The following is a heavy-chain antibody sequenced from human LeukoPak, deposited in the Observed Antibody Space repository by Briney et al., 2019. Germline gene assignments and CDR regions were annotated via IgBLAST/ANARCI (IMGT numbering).Heavy chain of an antibody. CDR2: INHSGST. Sequence: PSETLSLTCAVYGGSFSGYYWSWIRQPPGKGLEWIGEINHSGSTNYNPSLKSRVTISVDTSKNQFSLKLSSVTAADTAVYYCAREKVRDPFQPLLYRGSAPWGQETLVTVSS. D-gene: IGHD2-2*02. CDR1: GGSFSGYY. CDR3: AREKVRDPFQPLLYRGSAP. V-gene: IGHV4-34*01. J-gene: IGHJ5*02.